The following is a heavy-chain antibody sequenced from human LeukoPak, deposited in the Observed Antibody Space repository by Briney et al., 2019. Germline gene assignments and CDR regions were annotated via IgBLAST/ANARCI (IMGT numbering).Heavy chain of an antibody. CDR1: GGSISSGGYY. J-gene: IGHJ4*02. CDR3: ARVGLGTSCPLCPPDTAMPYFDY. D-gene: IGHD5-18*01. V-gene: IGHV4-31*03. Sequence: SQTLSLTCTVSGGSISSGGYYWSWIRQHPGKGLEWLGYVYYSGSTYYTPSLKSRVTISIDTSKNQFSLKLSSVTAADTAVYYCARVGLGTSCPLCPPDTAMPYFDYWGQGTLVTVSS. CDR2: VYYSGST.